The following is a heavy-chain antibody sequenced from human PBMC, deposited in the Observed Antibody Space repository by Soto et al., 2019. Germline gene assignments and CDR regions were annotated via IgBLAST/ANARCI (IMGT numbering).Heavy chain of an antibody. CDR2: ISYDGSNK. J-gene: IGHJ6*02. V-gene: IGHV3-30*18. CDR1: GFTFSSYG. Sequence: QVQLVESGGGVVQPGRSLRLSCAASGFTFSSYGMHWVRQAPGKGLEWVAVISYDGSNKYYADSVKGRFTISRDNSKNPLYLQMNSLRVEDTAVYYCAKDLLRPGRAYGMDVWGQGTKVTVSS. CDR3: AKDLLRPGRAYGMDV.